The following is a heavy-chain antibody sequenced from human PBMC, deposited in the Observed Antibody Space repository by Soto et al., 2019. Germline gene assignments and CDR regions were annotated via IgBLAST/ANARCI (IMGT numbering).Heavy chain of an antibody. V-gene: IGHV4-59*01. J-gene: IGHJ6*03. D-gene: IGHD3-10*01. CDR1: GGSISSYY. Sequence: SETLSLTCTVSGGSISSYYCSWIRQPPGKGLEWIGYFHYSGRSANYNPSLKSRVTISVDTSRNQFSLKLSSVTAADTAVYYCARAVFGYSYYFMDVWGKGTTVTVSS. CDR3: ARAVFGYSYYFMDV. CDR2: FHYSGRSA.